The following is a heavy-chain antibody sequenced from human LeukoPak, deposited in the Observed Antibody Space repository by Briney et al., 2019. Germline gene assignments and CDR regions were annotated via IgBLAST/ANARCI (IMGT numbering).Heavy chain of an antibody. CDR2: IYTSANT. J-gene: IGHJ3*02. CDR1: GASISSHY. Sequence: PSETLSLTCTVSGASISSHYWSWIRQPAGKGLEWIGRIYTSANTNYSPSFKSRATISIDTSKNQFSLNLPSVTAADTAVYYCARDRIWNDAGHDPFDIWGQGTMVTVSS. D-gene: IGHD1-1*01. CDR3: ARDRIWNDAGHDPFDI. V-gene: IGHV4-4*07.